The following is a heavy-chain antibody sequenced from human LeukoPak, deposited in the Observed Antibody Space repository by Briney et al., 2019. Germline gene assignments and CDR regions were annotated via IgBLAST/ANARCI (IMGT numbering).Heavy chain of an antibody. CDR1: GFTVSSNY. CDR2: IYSGGST. V-gene: IGHV3-53*01. J-gene: IGHJ4*02. Sequence: GGSLRLSCAASGFTVSSNYMSWVRQAPGKGLEWVSVIYSGGSTYYADSVKGRFTISRDNSKNTLYLQMNSLRAEDTAVYYCAKGREAVAGFFDYWGQGTLVTVSS. CDR3: AKGREAVAGFFDY. D-gene: IGHD6-19*01.